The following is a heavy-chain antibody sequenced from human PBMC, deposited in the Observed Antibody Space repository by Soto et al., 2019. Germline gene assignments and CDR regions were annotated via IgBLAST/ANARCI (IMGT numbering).Heavy chain of an antibody. Sequence: GGSLRLSCAASGFTFSSYGMHWVRQAPGKGLEWVAVISYDGSNKYYADSVKGRFTISRDNSKNTLYLQMNSLRAEDTAVYYCAKDRGAPTVTSFVSYYYYGMDAWGQGTTVTVSS. V-gene: IGHV3-30*18. J-gene: IGHJ6*02. D-gene: IGHD4-4*01. CDR3: AKDRGAPTVTSFVSYYYYGMDA. CDR1: GFTFSSYG. CDR2: ISYDGSNK.